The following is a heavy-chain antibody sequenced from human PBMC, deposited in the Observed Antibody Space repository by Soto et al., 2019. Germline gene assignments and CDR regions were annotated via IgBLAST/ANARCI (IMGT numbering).Heavy chain of an antibody. CDR1: GGSISSYY. Sequence: SETLSLTCTVSGGSISSYYWSWIRQPPGKGLEWIGYIYYSGSTNYNPSLKSRVTISVDTSKNQFSLKLSSVTAADTAVYYCARGRETIPFDYWGLGTLVTVSS. D-gene: IGHD1-26*01. V-gene: IGHV4-59*01. CDR3: ARGRETIPFDY. J-gene: IGHJ4*02. CDR2: IYYSGST.